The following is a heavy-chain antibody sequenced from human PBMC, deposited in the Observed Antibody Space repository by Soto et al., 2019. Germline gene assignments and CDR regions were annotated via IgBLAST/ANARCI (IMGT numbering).Heavy chain of an antibody. CDR2: IIYDGSKK. CDR1: GFRFSSSG. V-gene: IGHV3-30*18. Sequence: GGSLRLSCAASGFRFSSSGMHWVRQAPGKGLEWVAVIIYDGSKKEYADSVKGRFTVSRDNSKDTVHLQMNNLRPEDTGVYYCAKDLHDFASFFFYGMDVWGQGTSVTVSS. J-gene: IGHJ6*02. D-gene: IGHD2-21*02. CDR3: AKDLHDFASFFFYGMDV.